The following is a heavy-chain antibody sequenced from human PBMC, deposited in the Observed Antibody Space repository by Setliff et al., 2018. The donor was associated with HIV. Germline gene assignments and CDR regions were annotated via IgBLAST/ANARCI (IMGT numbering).Heavy chain of an antibody. V-gene: IGHV4-34*01. CDR2: IIHSGGT. CDR1: GGSFSGYY. J-gene: IGHJ4*02. CDR3: ARGGLGVVGAIDY. Sequence: PSETLSLTCAVYGGSFSGYYWTWILQPPGRVLEWIGEIIHSGGTNYNRSLKSRVTISVDTSKNQFSLNLSSVTAADTAVYYCARGGLGVVGAIDYWSQGTLVTVSS. D-gene: IGHD2-15*01.